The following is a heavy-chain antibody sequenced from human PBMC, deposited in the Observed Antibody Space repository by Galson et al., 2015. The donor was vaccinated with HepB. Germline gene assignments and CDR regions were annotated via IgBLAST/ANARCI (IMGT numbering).Heavy chain of an antibody. CDR3: ARQVGANLGGDAFDI. V-gene: IGHV3-33*01. CDR1: GFTFSSYG. J-gene: IGHJ3*02. Sequence: SLRLSCAASGFTFSSYGMHWVRQAPGKGLEWVAVIWYDGSNKYYADSVKGRFTISRDNSKNTLYLQMNSLRAEDTAVYYCARQVGANLGGDAFDIWGQGTMVTVSS. D-gene: IGHD1-26*01. CDR2: IWYDGSNK.